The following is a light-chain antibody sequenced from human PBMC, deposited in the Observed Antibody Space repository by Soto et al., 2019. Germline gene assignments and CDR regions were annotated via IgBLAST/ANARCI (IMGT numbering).Light chain of an antibody. CDR2: DAS. CDR1: QSVSSY. Sequence: EIVLTQSPATLSLSPGERATLSCRASQSVSSYLALYYQKTGQAPRLLINDASNRATGIPARFSGGGSGTEFTLTISSLEHADFAVYYCKQRSDWSPYTFGQGTKLEIK. V-gene: IGKV3-11*01. J-gene: IGKJ2*01. CDR3: KQRSDWSPYT.